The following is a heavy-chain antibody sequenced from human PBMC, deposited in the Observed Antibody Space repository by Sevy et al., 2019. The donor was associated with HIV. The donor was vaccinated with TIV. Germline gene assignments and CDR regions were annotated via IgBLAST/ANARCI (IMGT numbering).Heavy chain of an antibody. J-gene: IGHJ6*02. D-gene: IGHD5-12*01. Sequence: GGSLRLSCAASGFALSSYWIHWFRQAPGKGLVWVSRINKDGSGPTYADSVRGRFTISRDDAKNTVYLQMNSLRAEDTAVYHCARDVHNQGWLRLMGYYIYGLDVWGQGTKVTVSS. V-gene: IGHV3-74*03. CDR3: ARDVHNQGWLRLMGYYIYGLDV. CDR1: GFALSSYW. CDR2: INKDGSGP.